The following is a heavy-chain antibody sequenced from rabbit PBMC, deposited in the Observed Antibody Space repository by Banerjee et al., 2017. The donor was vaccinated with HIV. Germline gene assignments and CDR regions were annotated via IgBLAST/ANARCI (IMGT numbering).Heavy chain of an antibody. D-gene: IGHD4-1*01. CDR3: ARDLAGVIGWNFNL. J-gene: IGHJ4*01. V-gene: IGHV1S43*01. CDR1: GFSFSSKYV. CDR2: IYTDSDGT. Sequence: QEQLEESGGDLVKPEGSLTLTCTASGFSFSSKYVMCWVRQAPGKGLEWIGCIYTDSDGTWYASWVNGRFTITRSTSLNTVTLQMTSLTAADTATYFCARDLAGVIGWNFNLWGPGTLVTVS.